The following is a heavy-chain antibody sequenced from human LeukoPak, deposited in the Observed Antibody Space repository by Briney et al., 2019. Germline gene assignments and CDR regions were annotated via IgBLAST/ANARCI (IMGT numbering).Heavy chain of an antibody. CDR3: AKGTSSPDY. J-gene: IGHJ4*02. CDR2: ISYDGSNK. Sequence: GGSLRLSCAASGFTFSSYGMHWVRQAPGKGLEWVAVISYDGSNKYYADSVKGRFTISRDNSKNTLYLQMNSLRAEDTAVYYCAKGTSSPDYWGQGTLVTVSS. V-gene: IGHV3-30*18. CDR1: GFTFSSYG.